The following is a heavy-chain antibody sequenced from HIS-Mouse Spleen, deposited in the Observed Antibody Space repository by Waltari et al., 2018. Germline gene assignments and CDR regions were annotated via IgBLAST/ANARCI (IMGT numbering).Heavy chain of an antibody. Sequence: QVQLVESGGGVVQPGRSLRLSWAASGFTFSSYGMHWVRQAPGKGLEWVAVISYDGSNKYYADSVKGRFTISRDNSKNTLYLQMNSLRAEDTAVYYCAKASSGWLDYWGQGTLVTVSS. CDR3: AKASSGWLDY. J-gene: IGHJ4*02. CDR1: GFTFSSYG. D-gene: IGHD6-19*01. V-gene: IGHV3-30*18. CDR2: ISYDGSNK.